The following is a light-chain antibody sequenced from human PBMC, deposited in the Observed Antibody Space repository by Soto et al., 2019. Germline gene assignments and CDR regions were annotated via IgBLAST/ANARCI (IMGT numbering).Light chain of an antibody. J-gene: IGLJ2*01. CDR3: SLYTSSSTVV. Sequence: QSVLTQPPSASGSPGQSVAISCTGTSSDVGGYNYVSWYQQHPGKAPKLMIYEVNKRPSGVPDRFSGSKSGNTASLTISGLQAEDEADYYCSLYTSSSTVVFGGGTKVTVL. CDR2: EVN. V-gene: IGLV2-8*01. CDR1: SSDVGGYNY.